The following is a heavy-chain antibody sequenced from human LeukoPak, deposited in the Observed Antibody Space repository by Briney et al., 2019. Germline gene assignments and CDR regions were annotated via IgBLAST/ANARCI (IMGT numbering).Heavy chain of an antibody. V-gene: IGHV1-69*01. Sequence: SVKVSCKASGGTFSSYAISWVRQAPGQGLEWMGGIIPIFGTASYAQKFQGRVTITADESTSTPYMELSSLRSEDTAVYYCAREGRSIAARDYWGQGTLVTVSS. CDR2: IIPIFGTA. CDR1: GGTFSSYA. CDR3: AREGRSIAARDY. J-gene: IGHJ4*02. D-gene: IGHD6-6*01.